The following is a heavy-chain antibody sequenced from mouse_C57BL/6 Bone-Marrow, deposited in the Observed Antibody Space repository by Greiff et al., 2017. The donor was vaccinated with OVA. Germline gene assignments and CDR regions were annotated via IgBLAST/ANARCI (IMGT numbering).Heavy chain of an antibody. Sequence: EVQLVESGGGLVQPGGSLKLSCAASGFTFSDYYMYWVRQTPETRLEWVAYISNGGGSTYYPDTVKGRFTISRDNAKNPLYLQMSRLKSEDTAMYYCARHYYGSRDYAMDYWGQGTSVTVSS. CDR1: GFTFSDYY. CDR2: ISNGGGST. V-gene: IGHV5-12*01. CDR3: ARHYYGSRDYAMDY. D-gene: IGHD1-1*01. J-gene: IGHJ4*01.